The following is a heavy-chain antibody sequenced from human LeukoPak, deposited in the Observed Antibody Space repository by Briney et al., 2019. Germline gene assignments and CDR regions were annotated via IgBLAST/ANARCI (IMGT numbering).Heavy chain of an antibody. CDR2: MNPNSGNT. J-gene: IGHJ5*02. CDR1: GYTFTSYD. Sequence: ASVKVYCKASGYTFTSYDINWVRQATGPGPEWMGWMNPNSGNTGYAQKFQGRVTITRNTSISTAYMELSSLRSEDTAVYYCARESYDILTGYYRTTNWFDPWGQGTLVTVSS. CDR3: ARESYDILTGYYRTTNWFDP. D-gene: IGHD3-9*01. V-gene: IGHV1-8*03.